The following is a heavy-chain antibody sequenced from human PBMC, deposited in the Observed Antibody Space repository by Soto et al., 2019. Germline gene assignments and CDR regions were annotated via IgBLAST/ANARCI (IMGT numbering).Heavy chain of an antibody. CDR2: IYYSGST. CDR1: GGSISSYY. J-gene: IGHJ4*02. V-gene: IGHV4-59*01. CDR3: ARVRGYYGSGSSFDY. D-gene: IGHD3-10*01. Sequence: SETLSLTCTVSGGSISSYYWSWIRQPPGKGLEWIGYIYYSGSTNYNPSLKSRVTISVDTSKNQFSLKLSSVTAADTAVYYCARVRGYYGSGSSFDYWGQGTLVTVSS.